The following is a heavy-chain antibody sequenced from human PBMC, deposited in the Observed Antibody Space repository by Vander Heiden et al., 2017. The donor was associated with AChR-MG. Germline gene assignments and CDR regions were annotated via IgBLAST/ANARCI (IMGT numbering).Heavy chain of an antibody. CDR2: INHSGST. D-gene: IGHD5-18*01. CDR1: GGSFSGYY. Sequence: QVQLQQWGAGLLKPSETLSLTCAVYGGSFSGYYWSWIRQPPGKGLEWIGEINHSGSTNYNPSLKSRVTISVDTSKNQFSLKLSSVTAADTAVYYCARPKRWLQLWGDAFDIWGQGTMVTVSS. CDR3: ARPKRWLQLWGDAFDI. V-gene: IGHV4-34*01. J-gene: IGHJ3*02.